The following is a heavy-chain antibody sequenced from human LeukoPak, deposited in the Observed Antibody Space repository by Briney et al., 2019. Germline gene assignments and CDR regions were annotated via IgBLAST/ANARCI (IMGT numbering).Heavy chain of an antibody. CDR2: INHSGST. D-gene: IGHD3-3*01. J-gene: IGHJ6*03. CDR3: ARSVRIRFLEWLEMYYYYYMDV. V-gene: IGHV4-34*01. Sequence: SETLSLTCAVYGGSFSGYYWSWIRQPPGKGLEWIGEINHSGSTNYNPSLKSRVTISVDTSKNQFSLKLSSVTAADTAVYYCARSVRIRFLEWLEMYYYYYMDVWGKGTTVTVSS. CDR1: GGSFSGYY.